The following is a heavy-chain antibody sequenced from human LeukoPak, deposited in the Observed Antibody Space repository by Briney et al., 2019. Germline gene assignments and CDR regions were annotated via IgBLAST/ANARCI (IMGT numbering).Heavy chain of an antibody. J-gene: IGHJ6*02. V-gene: IGHV3-33*01. CDR1: GFTFSSYG. CDR2: IWYDGSNK. Sequence: PGGSLRLSCAASGFTFSSYGMHWVRQAPGKGLEWVAVIWYDGSNKYYADSVKGRFTISRDNSKNTLYLQMNSLRAEDTAVYYCARDRFRLWQQLGRNYYYYYGMDVWGQGTTVTVSS. CDR3: ARDRFRLWQQLGRNYYYYYGMDV. D-gene: IGHD6-13*01.